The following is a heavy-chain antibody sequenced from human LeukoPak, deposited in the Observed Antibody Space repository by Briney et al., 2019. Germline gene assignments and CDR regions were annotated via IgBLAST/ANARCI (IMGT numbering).Heavy chain of an antibody. CDR3: TREPDP. V-gene: IGHV4-4*07. J-gene: IGHJ5*02. D-gene: IGHD1-14*01. Sequence: SETLSLTCTVSGGSISNNYWSWIRQPAGKGLEWIGRIYTGGSATYNPSLKSRVTMSVDTSKNQLSLKLSSVTAADTAVYYCTREPDPWGQGTLVTVSS. CDR2: IYTGGSA. CDR1: GGSISNNY.